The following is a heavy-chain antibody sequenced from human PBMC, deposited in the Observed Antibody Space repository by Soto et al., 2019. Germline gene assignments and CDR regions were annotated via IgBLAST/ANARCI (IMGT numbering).Heavy chain of an antibody. CDR3: ARLRGSITIFGGYYYYYYMDV. J-gene: IGHJ6*03. CDR2: IYYSGST. D-gene: IGHD3-3*01. V-gene: IGHV4-39*01. Sequence: SETLSLTCTVSGGSISSSSYYWGWIRQPPGKGLEWIGSIYYSGSTYYNPSLKSRVTISVDTSKNQFSLKLSSVTAADTAVYYCARLRGSITIFGGYYYYYYMDVWGKGTTVTVSS. CDR1: GGSISSSSYY.